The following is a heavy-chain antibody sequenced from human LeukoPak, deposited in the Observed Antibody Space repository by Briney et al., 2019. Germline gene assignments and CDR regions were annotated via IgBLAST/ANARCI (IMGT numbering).Heavy chain of an antibody. CDR1: GFTFSSYW. CDR3: ARGEGTVAVWYFDY. Sequence: PGGSLRLSCAASGFTFSSYWMSWVRQAPGKGLEWVANIKQDGSEKYYVDSVKGRFTISRDNAKNSLYLQMNSLRAEDTAVYYCARGEGTVAVWYFDYWGQGTLVTVSS. J-gene: IGHJ4*02. CDR2: IKQDGSEK. D-gene: IGHD1-1*01. V-gene: IGHV3-7*01.